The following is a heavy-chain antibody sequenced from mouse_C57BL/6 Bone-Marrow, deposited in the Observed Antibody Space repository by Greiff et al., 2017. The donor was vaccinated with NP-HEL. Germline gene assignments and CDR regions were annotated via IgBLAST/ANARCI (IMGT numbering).Heavy chain of an antibody. CDR3: ARIYYDHYYAMDY. Sequence: EVKLMESGGGLVKPGGSLKLSCAASGFTFSDYGMHWVRQAPEKGLEWVAYISSGSSTIYYADTVKGRFTISRDNAKNTLFLQMTSLRSEDTAMYYCARIYYDHYYAMDYGGQGTSVTVSS. J-gene: IGHJ4*01. V-gene: IGHV5-17*01. CDR2: ISSGSSTI. D-gene: IGHD2-4*01. CDR1: GFTFSDYG.